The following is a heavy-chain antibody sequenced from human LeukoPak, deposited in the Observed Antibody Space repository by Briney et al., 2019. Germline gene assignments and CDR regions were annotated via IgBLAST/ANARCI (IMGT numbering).Heavy chain of an antibody. CDR1: GGSISSYY. CDR3: ARVAGSGWFYYFDH. Sequence: SETLSLTCTVSGGSISSYYWSWIRQPAGKGLEWIGRIYTSGSTNYNPSLKSRVTMSVDTSKNQFSLKLSSVTAADTAVYYCARVAGSGWFYYFDHWGQGTLVTVSS. J-gene: IGHJ4*02. V-gene: IGHV4-4*07. D-gene: IGHD6-19*01. CDR2: IYTSGST.